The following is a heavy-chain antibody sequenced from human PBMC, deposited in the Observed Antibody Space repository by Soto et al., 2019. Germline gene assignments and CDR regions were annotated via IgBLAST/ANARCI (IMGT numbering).Heavy chain of an antibody. D-gene: IGHD3-10*01. CDR2: ISGSGGST. CDR3: AKQYVSPETYYYGSGSYE. J-gene: IGHJ4*02. CDR1: GFTFSSYA. V-gene: IGHV3-23*01. Sequence: PGGSLRLSCAASGFTFSSYAMSWVRQAPGKGLEWVSAISGSGGSTYYADSVKGRFTISRDNSKNTLYLQMNSLRAEDTAVYYCAKQYVSPETYYYGSGSYEWGQGTLVTVSS.